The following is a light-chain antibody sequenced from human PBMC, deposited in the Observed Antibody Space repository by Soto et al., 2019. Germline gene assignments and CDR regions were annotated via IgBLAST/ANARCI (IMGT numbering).Light chain of an antibody. V-gene: IGKV1-17*01. Sequence: DIQMTQSPSSLSASVGETVIISCRASETITRYLNWYQSKPGKAPKRLIYGASSLQSGVPSRFSGSGSGTEFTLTISSLQPEDFATYYCLQHNSYPRTFGQGTKVDIK. CDR2: GAS. CDR1: ETITRY. J-gene: IGKJ1*01. CDR3: LQHNSYPRT.